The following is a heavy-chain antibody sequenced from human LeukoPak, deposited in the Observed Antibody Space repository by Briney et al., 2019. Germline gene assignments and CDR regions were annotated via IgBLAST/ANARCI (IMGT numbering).Heavy chain of an antibody. CDR2: ISSSSSYI. V-gene: IGHV3-21*01. J-gene: IGHJ6*03. CDR3: ARGAEVMDV. CDR1: AFTFSSYS. Sequence: GRSLSPSYAASAFTFSSYSMNWVRQAPGEGREWVSSISSSSSYIYYADSVKGRFTISRDNAKNSLYLQMNSLRAEDTAVYYCARGAEVMDVWGKGTTVTVSS.